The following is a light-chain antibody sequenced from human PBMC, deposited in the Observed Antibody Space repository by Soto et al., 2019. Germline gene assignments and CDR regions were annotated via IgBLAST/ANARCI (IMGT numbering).Light chain of an antibody. CDR3: QQYGSS. Sequence: DIQMTQSPSTLPASVGDRVTITCRASQSIDGWLAWYQQKPGKAPKLLIYDASSLESGVPSRFSGSGSGTEFTLTISRLEPEDFAVYYCQQYGSSFGGGTKVDIK. CDR2: DAS. J-gene: IGKJ4*01. V-gene: IGKV1-5*01. CDR1: QSIDGW.